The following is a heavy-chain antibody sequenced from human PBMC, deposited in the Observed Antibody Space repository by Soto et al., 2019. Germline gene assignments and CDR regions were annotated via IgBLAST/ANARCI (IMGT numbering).Heavy chain of an antibody. J-gene: IGHJ6*02. V-gene: IGHV1-18*01. CDR2: ISAYNGNT. CDR3: ARDRGVTTPNYYYGMDV. CDR1: GYTFTSYG. D-gene: IGHD4-17*01. Sequence: ASVKLSCKASGYTFTSYGISWVRQAPGQGLEWMGWISAYNGNTNYAQKLQGRVTMTTDTSTSTAYMELRSLRSDDTAVYYCARDRGVTTPNYYYGMDVWGQGTTVTVSS.